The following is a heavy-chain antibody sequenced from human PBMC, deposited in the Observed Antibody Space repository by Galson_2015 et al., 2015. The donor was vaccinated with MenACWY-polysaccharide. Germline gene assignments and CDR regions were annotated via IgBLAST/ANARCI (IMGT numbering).Heavy chain of an antibody. V-gene: IGHV4-31*03. CDR3: ARRPGLTVAGTFQPFWFDP. D-gene: IGHD6-19*01. J-gene: IGHJ5*02. CDR2: IYYSGTT. Sequence: TLSLTCTVSGGSISSGGYYWSWIRQHPGKGLEWIGYIYYSGTTYYNPSLKSRLSISVDTSKNRFSLRLSSVTAADTAIYYCARRPGLTVAGTFQPFWFDPWGQGTLVTVSS. CDR1: GGSISSGGYY.